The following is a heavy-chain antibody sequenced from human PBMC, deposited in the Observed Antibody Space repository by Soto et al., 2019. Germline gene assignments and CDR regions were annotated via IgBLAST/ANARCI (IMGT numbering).Heavy chain of an antibody. D-gene: IGHD6-25*01. Sequence: GGSLRLSCAASGFTLSSYWVHWVRQAPGKGLVWVSRIKNDGNTTNYADSVRGRFTISRDSTKNTVFLQMNNLRADDTAVYYCAGPLAARFNYWGQGSLVTVSS. V-gene: IGHV3-74*01. CDR1: GFTLSSYW. J-gene: IGHJ4*02. CDR3: AGPLAARFNY. CDR2: IKNDGNTT.